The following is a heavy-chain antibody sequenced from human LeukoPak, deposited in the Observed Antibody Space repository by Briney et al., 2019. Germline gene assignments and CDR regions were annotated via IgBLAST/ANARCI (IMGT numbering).Heavy chain of an antibody. CDR2: INHSGST. CDR1: GGSFSGYY. D-gene: IGHD3-9*01. J-gene: IGHJ3*02. V-gene: IGHV4-34*01. CDR3: ARHAGVLRYFEREDAFDI. Sequence: SETPSLTCAVYGGSFSGYYWSWIRQPPGKGLEWIGEINHSGSTNYNPSLKSRVTISVDTSKNQFSLKLSSVTAADTAVYYRARHAGVLRYFEREDAFDIWGQGTMVTVSS.